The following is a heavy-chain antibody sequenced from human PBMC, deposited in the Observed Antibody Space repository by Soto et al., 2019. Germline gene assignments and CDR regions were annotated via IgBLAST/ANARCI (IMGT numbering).Heavy chain of an antibody. CDR3: VMVDNYVTPTPQDV. D-gene: IGHD3-16*01. Sequence: QVQLVQSGDEVKKPGASVKVSCKASGYIFVNYGIAWVRQAPGEGLEWMGWISPYTGNTHSASKVQGRLTMTTDTSTSTAYMDLGSLTSDDTAVYYCVMVDNYVTPTPQDVWGQGTTVTVSS. CDR1: GYIFVNYG. CDR2: ISPYTGNT. J-gene: IGHJ6*02. V-gene: IGHV1-18*01.